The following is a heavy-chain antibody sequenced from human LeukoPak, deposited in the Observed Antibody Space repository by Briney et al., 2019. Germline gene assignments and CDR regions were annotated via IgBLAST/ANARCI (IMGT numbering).Heavy chain of an antibody. CDR1: RFTFSSYG. D-gene: IGHD6-19*01. V-gene: IGHV3-30*02. CDR3: ARGGSGWYGPDY. Sequence: GGSLRLSCAASRFTFSSYGMHWVRQAPGKGLEWVTFIVYDGSNTYYADSVKGRFTISRDNSKNTLYLQMNSLRAEDTAVYYCARGGSGWYGPDYWGQGTLVTVSS. CDR2: IVYDGSNT. J-gene: IGHJ4*02.